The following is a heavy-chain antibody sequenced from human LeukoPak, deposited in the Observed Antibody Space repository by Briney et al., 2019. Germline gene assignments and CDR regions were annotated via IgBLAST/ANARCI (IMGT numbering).Heavy chain of an antibody. CDR3: ARGKWEPLDY. CDR1: GFTFSSYE. V-gene: IGHV3-48*03. CDR2: ISSSGRTK. J-gene: IGHJ4*02. Sequence: PGGSLRLSCAASGFTFSSYEMNWVRQAPGRGLEWVSYISSSGRTKYYADSVKGRFTISRDNAKNSLYLQMNSPRAEDTAVYYCARGKWEPLDYWGQGTLVTVSS. D-gene: IGHD1-26*01.